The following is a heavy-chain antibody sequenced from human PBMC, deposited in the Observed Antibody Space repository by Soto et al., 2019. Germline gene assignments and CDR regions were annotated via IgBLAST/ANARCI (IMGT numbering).Heavy chain of an antibody. CDR1: GYTLTELS. Sequence: ASVKVSCKVSGYTLTELSMHWVRQAPGKGLEWMGGFDPEDGETIYAQKFQGRVTMTRDTSASTADMELSSLTSEDTALYYCARGATSGWPFDLWGQGTQVTVSS. CDR2: FDPEDGET. V-gene: IGHV1-24*01. D-gene: IGHD6-19*01. CDR3: ARGATSGWPFDL. J-gene: IGHJ4*02.